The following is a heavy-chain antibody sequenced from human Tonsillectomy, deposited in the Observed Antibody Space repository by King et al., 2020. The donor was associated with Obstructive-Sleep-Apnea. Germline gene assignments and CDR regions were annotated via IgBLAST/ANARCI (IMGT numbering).Heavy chain of an antibody. CDR1: GGSISSGGYY. V-gene: IGHV4-31*03. Sequence: VQLQESGPGLVKPSQTLSLTCTVSGGSISSGGYYWSWIRQHPGKGLEWIGYIYYSGSTSYNPSLKSRVTISVDTSKNQFSLKLGSVTAADTAVYYCARTTRMNGSGSYLNWFDPWGQGTLVTVSS. D-gene: IGHD3-10*01. CDR2: IYYSGST. CDR3: ARTTRMNGSGSYLNWFDP. J-gene: IGHJ5*02.